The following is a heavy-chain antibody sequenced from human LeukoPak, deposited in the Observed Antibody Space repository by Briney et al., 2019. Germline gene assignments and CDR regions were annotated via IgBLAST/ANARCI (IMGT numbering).Heavy chain of an antibody. V-gene: IGHV4-34*01. CDR1: GGSFSGYY. CDR2: INHSGST. Sequence: SETLSLTCAVYGGSFSGYYWSWIRQPPGKGLEWIGEINHSGSTNYNPSLKSRVTISVDTSKNQFSLKLSSVTAADTAVYYCASLREAGYSSSWSMGYWGQGTLVTVS. CDR3: ASLREAGYSSSWSMGY. D-gene: IGHD6-13*01. J-gene: IGHJ4*02.